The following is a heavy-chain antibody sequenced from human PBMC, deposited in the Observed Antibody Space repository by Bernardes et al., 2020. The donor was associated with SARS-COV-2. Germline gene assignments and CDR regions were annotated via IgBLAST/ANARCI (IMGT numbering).Heavy chain of an antibody. CDR1: GFTFDDYA. D-gene: IGHD3-10*01. V-gene: IGHV3-9*01. CDR3: ANGGGEYYYGMDV. Sequence: GGSLRLSCAASGFTFDDYAMHWVRQAPGKGLEWVSGISWNSGSIGYADSVKGRFTISRDNAKNSLYLQMNSLRAEDTALYYCANGGGEYYYGMDVWGQGTTVTVSS. J-gene: IGHJ6*02. CDR2: ISWNSGSI.